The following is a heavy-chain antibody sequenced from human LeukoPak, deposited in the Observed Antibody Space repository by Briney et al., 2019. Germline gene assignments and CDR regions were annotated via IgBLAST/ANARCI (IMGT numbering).Heavy chain of an antibody. V-gene: IGHV4-39*01. CDR1: GGSISTRSYY. CDR3: AKNDGVSFGLDY. D-gene: IGHD1-1*01. J-gene: IGHJ4*02. Sequence: PSETLSLTCTVSGGSISTRSYYSGWIRQPPGKGLEWIGSIYYSGSTYYNPSLKSRVTISVDTSKNQFSLKLRSVTAADTAVFYCAKNDGVSFGLDYWGQGTLVTVSS. CDR2: IYYSGST.